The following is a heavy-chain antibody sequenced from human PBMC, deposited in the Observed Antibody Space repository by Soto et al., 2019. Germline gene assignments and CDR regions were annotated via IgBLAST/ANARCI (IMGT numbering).Heavy chain of an antibody. Sequence: ASVKVSCKVSGYTLTELSMHWVRQAPGKGLEWMGGFDPEDGETIYAQKFQGRVTMTEDTSTDTAYMELSSLRSEDTAVYYCATLGATTYHPPFDYWGQGTLVTVSS. CDR2: FDPEDGET. J-gene: IGHJ4*02. D-gene: IGHD1-26*01. V-gene: IGHV1-24*01. CDR3: ATLGATTYHPPFDY. CDR1: GYTLTELS.